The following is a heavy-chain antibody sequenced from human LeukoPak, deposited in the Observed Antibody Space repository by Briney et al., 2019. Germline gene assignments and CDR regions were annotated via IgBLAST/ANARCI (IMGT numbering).Heavy chain of an antibody. CDR3: ARSITIFGVAGNNYYYYYGMDV. CDR1: GGSISSYY. D-gene: IGHD3-3*01. Sequence: PSETLSLTCTVSGGSISSYYWSWIRQPPGKGLEWIGYLYYSWSTNYNPSLKSRVTISVDTSKNQFSLKLSSVTAADTAVYYCARSITIFGVAGNNYYYYYGMDVWGQGTTVTVSS. CDR2: LYYSWST. V-gene: IGHV4-59*01. J-gene: IGHJ6*02.